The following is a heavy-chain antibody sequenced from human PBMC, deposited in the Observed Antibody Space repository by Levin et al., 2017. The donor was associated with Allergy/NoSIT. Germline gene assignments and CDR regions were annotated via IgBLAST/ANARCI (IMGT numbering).Heavy chain of an antibody. J-gene: IGHJ4*02. D-gene: IGHD6-19*01. V-gene: IGHV4-34*01. CDR2: INHSGST. CDR1: GGSFSGYY. Sequence: PSETLSLTCAVYGGSFSGYYWSWIRQPPGKGLEWIGEINHSGSTNYNPSLKSRVTISVDTSKNQFSLKLSSVTAADTAVYYCARGSVAGLTDYWGQGTLVTVSS. CDR3: ARGSVAGLTDY.